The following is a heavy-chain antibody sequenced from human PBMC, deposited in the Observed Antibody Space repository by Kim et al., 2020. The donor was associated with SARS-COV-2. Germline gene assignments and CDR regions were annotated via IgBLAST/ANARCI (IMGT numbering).Heavy chain of an antibody. CDR1: GFTVSSNY. V-gene: IGHV3-53*01. J-gene: IGHJ3*02. CDR2: IYSGGST. Sequence: GGSLRLSCAASGFTVSSNYMSWVRQAPGKGLEWVSVIYSGGSTYYADSVKGRFTISRDNSKNTLYLQMNSLRAEDTAVYYCARVDSSGYYPSAFDIWGHGTMVTVSS. CDR3: ARVDSSGYYPSAFDI. D-gene: IGHD3-22*01.